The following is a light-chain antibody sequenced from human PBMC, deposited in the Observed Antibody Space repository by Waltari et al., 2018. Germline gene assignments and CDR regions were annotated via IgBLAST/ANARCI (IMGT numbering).Light chain of an antibody. CDR1: QSVSNN. J-gene: IGKJ1*01. CDR2: DAS. CDR3: QHYKHWPRT. V-gene: IGKV3D-15*01. Sequence: EIMMTQSPATLSASPEESVTLSCRASQSVSNNLAWYQQKPGQAPRLLIYDASTRATGIPARFSGSGSGTEFTLTITSLQSEDFAIYYCQHYKHWPRTFGHGTKVEV.